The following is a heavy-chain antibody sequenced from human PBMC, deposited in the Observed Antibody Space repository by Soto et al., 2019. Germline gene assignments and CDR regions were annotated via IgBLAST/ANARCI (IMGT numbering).Heavy chain of an antibody. V-gene: IGHV4-30-4*01. D-gene: IGHD3-22*01. CDR2: IYYSGST. Sequence: QVQLQESGPGLVKPSQTLSLTCTVSGGSISSGDYYWSWIRQPPGKGLEWIGYIYYSGSTYYNPSLKSRVTISVDTSKNQFSLKLSSVTAADTAVYYCARDYGGYYDSSGAFDIWGQGTMVTVSS. CDR3: ARDYGGYYDSSGAFDI. J-gene: IGHJ3*02. CDR1: GGSISSGDYY.